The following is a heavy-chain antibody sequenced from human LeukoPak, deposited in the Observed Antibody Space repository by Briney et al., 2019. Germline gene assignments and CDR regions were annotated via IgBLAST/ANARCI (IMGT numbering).Heavy chain of an antibody. Sequence: SGPTLVKPTQTLTLTCTLSGFSLSSSGVGVGWIRRPPGKAREWLALIYWDDDKRYSPSLRSRLTITKDTSKNQVVLTMTNMDPVDTATYYCAHSGDGHWFDPWGQGTLVTVSS. CDR3: AHSGDGHWFDP. CDR1: GFSLSSSGVG. D-gene: IGHD3-10*01. J-gene: IGHJ5*02. CDR2: IYWDDDK. V-gene: IGHV2-5*02.